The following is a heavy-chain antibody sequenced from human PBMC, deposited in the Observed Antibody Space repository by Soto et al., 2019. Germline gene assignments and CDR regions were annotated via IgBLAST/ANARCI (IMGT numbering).Heavy chain of an antibody. V-gene: IGHV3-21*01. Sequence: VQLVESGGGLVKPGGSLRLSCAASGFTFSSYSMNWVRQAPGKGLEWVSSISSSSSYIYYADSVKGRFTISRDNAKNSLYLQMNSLRAEDTAVYYCVGDILTGYPYAFDIWGQGTMVTVSS. CDR1: GFTFSSYS. J-gene: IGHJ3*02. D-gene: IGHD3-9*01. CDR2: ISSSSSYI. CDR3: VGDILTGYPYAFDI.